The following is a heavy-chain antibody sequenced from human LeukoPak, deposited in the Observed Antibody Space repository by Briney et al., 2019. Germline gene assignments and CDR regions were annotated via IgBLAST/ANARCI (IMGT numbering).Heavy chain of an antibody. CDR3: ARDLKRGYSSGRYSWGTGSSNDY. CDR1: EYTFTCYY. D-gene: IGHD6-19*01. CDR2: ISGYNGNT. V-gene: IGHV1-18*04. Sequence: ASVKVSCKASEYTFTCYYIHWVRQAPGQGLEWMGWISGYNGNTNYAQKLQGRVTMTTDTSTSTAYMELRSLRSDDTAVYYCARDLKRGYSSGRYSWGTGSSNDYWGQGTLVTVSS. J-gene: IGHJ4*02.